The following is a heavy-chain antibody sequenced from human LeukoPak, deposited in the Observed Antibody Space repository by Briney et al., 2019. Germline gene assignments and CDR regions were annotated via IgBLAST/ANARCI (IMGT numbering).Heavy chain of an antibody. CDR2: MYYSGST. Sequence: SQTLSLTCTVSGGSISSGDYYWCWIRQPPGKGLEWIAYMYYSGSTYYNPSLKSRVTMSADTSKNQLSLKLSSVTAADTAVYYCARPYYYDSRIAPWGQGIGVSVS. CDR3: ARPYYYDSRIAP. CDR1: GGSISSGDYY. J-gene: IGHJ5*02. D-gene: IGHD3-22*01. V-gene: IGHV4-30-4*01.